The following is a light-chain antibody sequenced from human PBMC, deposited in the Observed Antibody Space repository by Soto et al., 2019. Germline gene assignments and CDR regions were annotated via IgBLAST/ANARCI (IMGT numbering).Light chain of an antibody. CDR2: GAS. CDR3: QQYNTWPFT. Sequence: EIVMTQSPATLSVSPGERATLSCRASQSVTTNFAWYLQKPGQAPRLLIYGASTRATGIPARFSGSGSGTEFTLTISSLQSEDFAVYYCQQYNTWPFTFGPGTKVDVK. CDR1: QSVTTN. V-gene: IGKV3-15*01. J-gene: IGKJ3*01.